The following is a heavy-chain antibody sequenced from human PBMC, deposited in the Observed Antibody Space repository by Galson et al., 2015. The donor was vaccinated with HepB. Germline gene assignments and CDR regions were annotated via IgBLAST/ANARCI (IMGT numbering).Heavy chain of an antibody. J-gene: IGHJ5*02. CDR2: VSYDGTQK. CDR3: ARGGSYYGSGNFSPFDL. Sequence: SLRLSCAASGFIFSHFDIHWVRQAPGKGLEWVAIVSYDGTQKHYADFVKGRFIISRDNSNNMVYLQMNGLRTEDTAVYHCARGGSYYGSGNFSPFDLWGQGALVAVSS. D-gene: IGHD3-10*01. CDR1: GFIFSHFD. V-gene: IGHV3-30*03.